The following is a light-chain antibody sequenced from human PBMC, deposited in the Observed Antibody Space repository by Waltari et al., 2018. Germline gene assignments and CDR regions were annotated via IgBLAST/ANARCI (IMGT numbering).Light chain of an antibody. CDR2: DAS. CDR3: QQRSSWPPIT. J-gene: IGKJ5*01. V-gene: IGKV3-11*01. Sequence: EIVLPQSPDTLALSPGEKATLSCRASQSVRSYLSWFQQKPGQAPRLLIYDASNRATGIPARFSGSGSGTDFTLTISSLEPEDFAVYYCQQRSSWPPITFGQGTRLEIK. CDR1: QSVRSY.